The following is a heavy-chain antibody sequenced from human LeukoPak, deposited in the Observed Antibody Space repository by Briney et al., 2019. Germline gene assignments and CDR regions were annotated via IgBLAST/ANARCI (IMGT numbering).Heavy chain of an antibody. CDR1: GYTPTELS. V-gene: IGHV1-24*01. D-gene: IGHD3-22*01. CDR3: ATAHNAGDYYYLYYFDY. J-gene: IGHJ4*02. CDR2: FDPEDGET. Sequence: EASVKVSCKVSGYTPTELSIHSVRQAPGKGPEWMGGFDPEDGETIYAQKFQGRVTMTEDTSTEKAYMELSSLRSEDTAVYYCATAHNAGDYYYLYYFDYWGQGTLVTVSS.